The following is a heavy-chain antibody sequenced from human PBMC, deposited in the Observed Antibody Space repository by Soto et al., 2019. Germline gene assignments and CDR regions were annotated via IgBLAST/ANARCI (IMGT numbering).Heavy chain of an antibody. CDR1: GYTFTTYY. Sequence: ASVKVSCKASGYTFTTYYMHWVRQAPGQGLEWMGIINPSGGCTRYAQKFQGRVTMTRDTSTSTVYMELSSLKSEDTAVYYCARDKDRLQLGGNYYYIMDVWGQGTKVTVSS. CDR3: ARDKDRLQLGGNYYYIMDV. D-gene: IGHD4-4*01. J-gene: IGHJ6*02. CDR2: INPSGGCT. V-gene: IGHV1-46*01.